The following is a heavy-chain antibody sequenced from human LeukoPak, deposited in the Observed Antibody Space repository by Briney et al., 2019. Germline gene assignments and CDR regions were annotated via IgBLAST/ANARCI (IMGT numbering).Heavy chain of an antibody. V-gene: IGHV1-2*02. CDR2: IYGNSGGT. CDR1: GYTFTAYY. Sequence: ASVKVSCKASGYTFTAYYIHWVRKAPEQGLEWVGWIYGNSGGTKYAQKFQGRVTMTRDTSISTAYMELSRLRSDDTAIYYCARALGLNDWQWLGYYWGQGTLVTVSS. D-gene: IGHD6-19*01. CDR3: ARALGLNDWQWLGYY. J-gene: IGHJ4*02.